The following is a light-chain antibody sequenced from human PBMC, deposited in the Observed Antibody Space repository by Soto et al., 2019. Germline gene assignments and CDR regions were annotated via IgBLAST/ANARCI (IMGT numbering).Light chain of an antibody. J-gene: IGKJ1*01. CDR1: QSLGSL. CDR2: KAS. V-gene: IGKV1-5*03. CDR3: QQYSSYPWT. Sequence: DIQMTQSPSTLSASVGDRVSITCRASQSLGSLLAWYQQKPGKAPKVLIYKASSLEGGVPSRFSGSESGTDFTLTITSLQPADSATYYCQQYSSYPWTFGQGTKVEIK.